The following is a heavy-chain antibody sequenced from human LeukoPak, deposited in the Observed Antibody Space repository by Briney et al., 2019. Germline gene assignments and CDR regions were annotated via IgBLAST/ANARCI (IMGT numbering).Heavy chain of an antibody. D-gene: IGHD6-19*01. V-gene: IGHV3-74*01. J-gene: IGHJ4*02. CDR3: ARDRGVAGTDF. Sequence: PGGSLRLSCAASGFTFSNYWMHWVRLAPGKGLVWVSRINRDGRSTTYADSVKGRFTISRDNAKNTLYLQMDSLRDEDTAVYYCARDRGVAGTDFWGQGTLVTVSS. CDR2: INRDGRST. CDR1: GFTFSNYW.